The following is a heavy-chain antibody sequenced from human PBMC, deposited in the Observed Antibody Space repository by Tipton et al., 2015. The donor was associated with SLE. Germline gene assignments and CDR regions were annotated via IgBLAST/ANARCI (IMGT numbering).Heavy chain of an antibody. D-gene: IGHD1-14*01. Sequence: TLSLTCTVSGGSVSSYSWTWIRPPPGKGLVWIAFIYSTGSTNYNPSLKSRVTISVDASKNQFSLKVTSVTSADTALYYCARQPSNTATFDIWGQETLVTVSS. CDR3: ARQPSNTATFDI. V-gene: IGHV4-59*02. CDR2: IYSTGST. J-gene: IGHJ3*02. CDR1: GGSVSSYS.